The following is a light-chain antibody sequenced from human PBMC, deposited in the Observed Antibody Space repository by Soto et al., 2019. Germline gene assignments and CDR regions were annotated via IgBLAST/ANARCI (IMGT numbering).Light chain of an antibody. CDR2: DAS. J-gene: IGKJ4*01. Sequence: EIVLTQSPATLSLSPGERATLSCRASQSVSSYLAWYQQKPGQAPRLLIYDASNMATGIPARFSGSGSGTDFTLTISSLEPEDFAVYYCQQRSNWPTFGGGTTVEIK. V-gene: IGKV3-11*01. CDR1: QSVSSY. CDR3: QQRSNWPT.